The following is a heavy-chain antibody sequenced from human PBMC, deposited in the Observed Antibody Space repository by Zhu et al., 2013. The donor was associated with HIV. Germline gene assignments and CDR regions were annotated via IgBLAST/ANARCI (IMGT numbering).Heavy chain of an antibody. CDR3: ARLRDLSPGTMSGDYFGMDV. Sequence: QVQLVQSGAEVKKPGASVKVSCKASDYTFTNYAITWVRQAPGQGLEWMGWISSHNGNTNYAQSLQGRVTMTRDTSTSTAYMELRSLTSDDTAVYYCARLRDLSPGTMSGDYFGMDVWGQGTTVTVSS. D-gene: IGHD1-7*01. CDR2: ISSHNGNT. V-gene: IGHV1-18*01. J-gene: IGHJ6*02. CDR1: DYTFTNYA.